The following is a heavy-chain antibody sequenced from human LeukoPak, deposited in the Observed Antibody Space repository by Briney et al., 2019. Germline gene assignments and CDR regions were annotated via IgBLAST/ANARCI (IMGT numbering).Heavy chain of an antibody. J-gene: IGHJ3*02. CDR3: ARGFKAYDILTGSPQLGI. V-gene: IGHV1-69*04. CDR2: ILCIA. D-gene: IGHD3-9*01. Sequence: ILCIANYAQKFQGRVTITAHKSTSTAYMELSSLRSEDTAVYYCARGFKAYDILTGSPQLGIWGQGTMVTVSS.